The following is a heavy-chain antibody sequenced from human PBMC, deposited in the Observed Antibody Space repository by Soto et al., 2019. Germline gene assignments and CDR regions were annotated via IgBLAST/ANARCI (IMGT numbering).Heavy chain of an antibody. Sequence: SETLSLTCTVSGGSISGYFCNWIRQPPGKGLEWIGYMSYTGDTNYNPSLTSRVSTPGDTSKNQFSLNLNSVTAADTAVYDCARADTTIVPLAQWGQGTLVTVSS. D-gene: IGHD3-10*01. CDR3: ARADTTIVPLAQ. CDR1: GGSISGYF. V-gene: IGHV4-59*01. CDR2: MSYTGDT. J-gene: IGHJ4*02.